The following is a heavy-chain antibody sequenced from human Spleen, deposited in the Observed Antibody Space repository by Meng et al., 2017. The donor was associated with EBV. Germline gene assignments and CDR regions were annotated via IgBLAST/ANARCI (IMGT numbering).Heavy chain of an antibody. J-gene: IGHJ4*02. CDR1: CYNFPKYG. Sequence: QVQLVQSRPEGKKPGASVKVSCEASCYNFPKYGIIWVRQAPGQGLEWMGSISASAYGGGTKYAQKFQGRVTMTADTSTATAYMELRSLTYDDTAVYYCARTNALDSWGQGTLVTVSS. CDR3: ARTNALDS. CDR2: ISASAYGGGT. V-gene: IGHV1-18*01.